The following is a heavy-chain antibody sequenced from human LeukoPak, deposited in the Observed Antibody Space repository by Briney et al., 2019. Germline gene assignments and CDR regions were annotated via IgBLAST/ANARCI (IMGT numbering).Heavy chain of an antibody. CDR1: EFTFSSYS. Sequence: GGSLRLSCAASEFTFSSYSMNWVRQAPGKGLEWVSSISSSSSYIYYADSVKGRFTISRDNAKNSLYLQMNSLRAEDTAVYYCARGALSITMIVGYWGQGTLVTVSS. V-gene: IGHV3-21*01. CDR2: ISSSSSYI. D-gene: IGHD3-22*01. J-gene: IGHJ4*02. CDR3: ARGALSITMIVGY.